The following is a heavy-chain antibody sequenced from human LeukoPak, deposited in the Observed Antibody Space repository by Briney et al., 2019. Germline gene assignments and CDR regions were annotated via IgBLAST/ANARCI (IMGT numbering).Heavy chain of an antibody. CDR1: GYTFTSYA. D-gene: IGHD3-9*01. J-gene: IGHJ3*02. Sequence: ASVKVSCKASGYTFTSYAMHWVRQAPGQRLEWMGWINAGNGNTKYSQKFQGRVTITRDTSASTAYMELSSLRSEDTAVYYCARERGSRYFDGGAFDIWGQGTMVTVSS. CDR3: ARERGSRYFDGGAFDI. CDR2: INAGNGNT. V-gene: IGHV1-3*01.